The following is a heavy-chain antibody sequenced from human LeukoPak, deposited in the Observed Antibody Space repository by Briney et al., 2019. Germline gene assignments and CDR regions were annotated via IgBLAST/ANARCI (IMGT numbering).Heavy chain of an antibody. CDR3: ARDPSGRAAGGRGGY. D-gene: IGHD6-13*01. J-gene: IGHJ4*02. CDR1: GFTFSSFG. CDR2: IWYDGSND. V-gene: IGHV3-33*01. Sequence: GGSLRLSCGASGFTFSSFGMYWVRQAPGKGLGWVAVIWYDGSNDDYADSVKGRFTISRDNSKNTLYLQMNSLRAEDTAVYYCARDPSGRAAGGRGGYWGQGTLVTVSS.